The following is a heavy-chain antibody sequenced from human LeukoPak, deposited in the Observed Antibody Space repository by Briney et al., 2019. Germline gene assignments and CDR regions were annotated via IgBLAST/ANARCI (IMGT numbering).Heavy chain of an antibody. CDR2: ISYDGSNK. Sequence: GRSLRLSCAASGFTFSSYAMPWVRQAPGKGLEWVAVISYDGSNKYYADSVKGRLTISRDNSKNTLYLQMNSLRAEDTAVYYCARGGSSSWYGLYFDYWGQGTLVTVSS. CDR3: ARGGSSSWYGLYFDY. D-gene: IGHD6-13*01. J-gene: IGHJ4*02. V-gene: IGHV3-30-3*01. CDR1: GFTFSSYA.